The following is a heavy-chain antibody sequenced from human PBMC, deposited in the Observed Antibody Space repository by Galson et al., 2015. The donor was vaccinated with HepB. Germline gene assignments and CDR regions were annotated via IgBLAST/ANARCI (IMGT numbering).Heavy chain of an antibody. Sequence: SVKVSCKVSGYTLTELSMHWVRQAPGKGLEWMGGFDPEDGETIYAQKFQGRVTMTEDTSTDTAYMELSSLRSEDTAVYYCATANYVWGSLLDYWGQGTLVTVSS. CDR3: ATANYVWGSLLDY. CDR1: GYTLTELS. CDR2: FDPEDGET. V-gene: IGHV1-24*01. J-gene: IGHJ4*02. D-gene: IGHD3-16*01.